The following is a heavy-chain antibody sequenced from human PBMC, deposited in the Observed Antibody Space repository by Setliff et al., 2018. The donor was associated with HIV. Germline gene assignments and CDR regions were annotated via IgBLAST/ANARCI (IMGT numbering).Heavy chain of an antibody. CDR1: GFTVSSNY. CDR3: ARDRSSGYYYPDAFDI. CDR2: LYSGGYT. D-gene: IGHD3-22*01. V-gene: IGHV3-53*01. Sequence: GGSLRLSCAASGFTVSSNYMSWVRQAPGKGLEWVSVLYSGGYTYYADSVMGRFTISRDNSKNTLYLQMNSLRAEDTAVYYCARDRSSGYYYPDAFDIWGQGTMVTVSS. J-gene: IGHJ3*02.